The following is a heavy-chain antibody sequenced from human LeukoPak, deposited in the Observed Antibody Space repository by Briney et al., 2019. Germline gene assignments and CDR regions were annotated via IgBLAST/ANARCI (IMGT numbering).Heavy chain of an antibody. CDR3: AKDAQRGFDYSNSLEY. CDR1: GFIFNHHV. J-gene: IGHJ4*02. CDR2: IWSDKSNR. D-gene: IGHD4-11*01. Sequence: GGSLRLSCAASGFIFNHHVMRWVRQAPGKGLQWVADIWSDKSNRFYADSVRGRFTISRDNSRKTVYLQMERLTAEDTAIYYCAKDAQRGFDYSNSLEYWGQGALVTVAS. V-gene: IGHV3-33*06.